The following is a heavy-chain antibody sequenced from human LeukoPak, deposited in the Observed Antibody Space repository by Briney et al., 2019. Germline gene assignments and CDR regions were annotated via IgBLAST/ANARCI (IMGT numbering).Heavy chain of an antibody. CDR1: GYTFIGYC. D-gene: IGHD1-20*01. Sequence: GASVKVSCKASGYTFIGYCIHWVRQAPGQGLEWMGRINPNSGGTNYAQKFQGRVTMTSDTSISTAYMELSRLRSDDTAVYYCASEYNWNDPAYYYYTDVWGKGTTVTVSS. J-gene: IGHJ6*03. CDR3: ASEYNWNDPAYYYYTDV. CDR2: INPNSGGT. V-gene: IGHV1-2*06.